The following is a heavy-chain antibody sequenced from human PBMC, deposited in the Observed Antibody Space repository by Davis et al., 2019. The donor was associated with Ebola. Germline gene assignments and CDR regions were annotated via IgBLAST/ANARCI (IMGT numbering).Heavy chain of an antibody. V-gene: IGHV3-74*01. D-gene: IGHD3-3*01. CDR1: GFTFSSYW. CDR3: AKGSVTIFGVAPDYYGMDV. J-gene: IGHJ6*04. CDR2: INSDGSST. Sequence: GESLKISCAASGFTFSSYWMHWVRQAPGKGLVWVSRINSDGSSTSYADSVKGRFTISRHNAKNTLYLQMNSLRAEDTAVYYCAKGSVTIFGVAPDYYGMDVWGKGTTVTVSS.